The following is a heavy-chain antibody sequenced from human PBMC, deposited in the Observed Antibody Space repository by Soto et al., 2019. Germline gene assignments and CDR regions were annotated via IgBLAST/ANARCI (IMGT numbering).Heavy chain of an antibody. CDR3: ERDPDTPVAMDV. V-gene: IGHV3-74*03. J-gene: IGHJ6*04. CDR2: INANGSST. Sequence: AGCLRLSSAACRVRLCISLVDGVCKTQGKGLVWVSRINANGSSTTYVDSVKGRFSISRDNAENRVYLEMNSLRDEDTAIYYCERDPDTPVAMDVWGIGTTVTVSS. D-gene: IGHD2-15*01. CDR1: RVRLCISL.